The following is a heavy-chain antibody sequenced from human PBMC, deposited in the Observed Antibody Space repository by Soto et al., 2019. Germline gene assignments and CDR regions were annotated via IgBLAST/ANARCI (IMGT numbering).Heavy chain of an antibody. CDR3: ARAGTSVAVALCDS. J-gene: IGHJ4*02. V-gene: IGHV1-3*01. D-gene: IGHD1-1*01. CDR1: GYTFTSYA. Sequence: QVQVVQSGAEVKKPGASVKVSCKASGYTFTSYAMHWVRQAPGQRLEWMGWINPGNGNTKNSQKFQGRVTITRDTFASTAYMELRSLTSYDTAVYYCARAGTSVAVALCDSWGQGTLITVSS. CDR2: INPGNGNT.